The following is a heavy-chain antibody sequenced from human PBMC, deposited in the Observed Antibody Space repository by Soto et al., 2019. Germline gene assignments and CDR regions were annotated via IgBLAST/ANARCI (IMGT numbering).Heavy chain of an antibody. CDR3: ARGRLISLYYFDY. D-gene: IGHD2-15*01. Sequence: EVQLVESGGGLVQPGGSLRLSCAASGFTFSNYDMHWVRQVTGKGLEWVSTIGTAGDTYYPGSVKGRFTISRENAKSSLYLQMNSLRAEDTAVYYCARGRLISLYYFDYWGQGTLVTVSS. CDR2: IGTAGDT. J-gene: IGHJ4*02. CDR1: GFTFSNYD. V-gene: IGHV3-13*01.